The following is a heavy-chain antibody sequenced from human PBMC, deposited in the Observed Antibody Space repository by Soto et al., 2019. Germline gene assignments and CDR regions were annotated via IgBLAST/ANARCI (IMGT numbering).Heavy chain of an antibody. V-gene: IGHV1-69*01. CDR2: IIPISGTA. CDR1: GGTFSSYA. Sequence: QVQLVQSGAEVKKPGSSVKVSCKASGGTFSSYAISWVRQAPGQGLEWMGGIIPISGTANYAQKFQGRVTITADESTRTAYMELSSLRSEDTAVYYCARSQGSSTSLAIYYYYYSGMDVWGQGTTVTVSS. CDR3: ARSQGSSTSLAIYYYYYSGMDV. D-gene: IGHD2-2*01. J-gene: IGHJ6*02.